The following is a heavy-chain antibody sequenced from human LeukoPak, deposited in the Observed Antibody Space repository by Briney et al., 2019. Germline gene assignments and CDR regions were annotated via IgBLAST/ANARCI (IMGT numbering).Heavy chain of an antibody. CDR3: ARDIPDYYDSSGSNFDY. Sequence: GGSLRLSCAASGFTFSSYWMSWVRQAPGKGLEWVANIKQDGSEKYYVDSVKGRFTISRDNAKSSLYLQMNSLRAEDTAVYYCARDIPDYYDSSGSNFDYWGQGTLVTVSS. V-gene: IGHV3-7*01. CDR1: GFTFSSYW. J-gene: IGHJ4*02. CDR2: IKQDGSEK. D-gene: IGHD3-22*01.